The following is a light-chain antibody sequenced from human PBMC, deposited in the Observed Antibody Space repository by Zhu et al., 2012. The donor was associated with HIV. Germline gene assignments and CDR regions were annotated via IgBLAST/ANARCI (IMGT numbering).Light chain of an antibody. J-gene: IGKJ4*01. CDR1: QSVSSTD. Sequence: EIVLTQSPGTLSLSPGERATLSCRASQSVSSTDLAWYQQKPGHPPRLLIYGASNRAADIPYRFSGSGSGTDFTLTISRLEPEDFVVYYCQQRSNWPLTFGGGTKVEIK. V-gene: IGKV3D-20*02. CDR3: QQRSNWPLT. CDR2: GAS.